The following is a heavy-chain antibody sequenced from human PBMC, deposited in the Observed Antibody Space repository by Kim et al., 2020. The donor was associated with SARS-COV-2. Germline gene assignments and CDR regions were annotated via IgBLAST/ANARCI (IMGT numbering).Heavy chain of an antibody. CDR2: ISSSSSYI. D-gene: IGHD5-12*01. CDR1: GFTFSSYS. Sequence: GGSLRLSCAASGFTFSSYSMNWVRQAPGKGLEWVSSISSSSSYIYYADSVKGRFTISRDNAKNSLYLQMNSLRAEDTAVYYCARDPSAGGWLPHSYGMDVWGQGTTVTVSS. J-gene: IGHJ6*02. CDR3: ARDPSAGGWLPHSYGMDV. V-gene: IGHV3-21*01.